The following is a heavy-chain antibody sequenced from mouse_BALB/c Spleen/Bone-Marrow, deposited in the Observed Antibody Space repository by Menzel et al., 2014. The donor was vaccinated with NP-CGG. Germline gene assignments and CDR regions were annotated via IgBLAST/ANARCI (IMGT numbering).Heavy chain of an antibody. CDR3: ARGGNWDDFDV. CDR2: ISSGSTSI. V-gene: IGHV5-17*02. Sequence: VQLQQSGGGLVQPGGSRKLSCAASGSTFSSFGMHWVRQAPGRGLEWVAYISSGSTSIFYSDTVRGRFTISRDNPKNTLFLQMTSLTSEDTAMYYCARGGNWDDFDVWGAGTTVTVSS. J-gene: IGHJ1*01. CDR1: GSTFSSFG. D-gene: IGHD4-1*01.